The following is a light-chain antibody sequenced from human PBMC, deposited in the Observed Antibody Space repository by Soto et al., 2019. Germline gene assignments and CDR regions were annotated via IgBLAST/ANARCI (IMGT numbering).Light chain of an antibody. V-gene: IGLV2-14*01. Sequence: QSVLTQPASVSGSPGQSITISCTGTSRDVGGYNYVSWYQQYPGKAPKLMIYGVTNRPSGVSNRFSGSKTGNTASLTISGLQAEDEADYYCTSFSSSTSLYVFGTGTKV. CDR3: TSFSSSTSLYV. CDR2: GVT. J-gene: IGLJ1*01. CDR1: SRDVGGYNY.